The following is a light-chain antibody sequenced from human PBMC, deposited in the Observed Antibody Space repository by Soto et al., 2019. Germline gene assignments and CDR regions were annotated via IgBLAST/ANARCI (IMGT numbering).Light chain of an antibody. Sequence: DIQMTQSPSTLSASVGDRVTITCRASQSISSWLAWYQQKPGKAPKLLIYDASSLESGVPSRFSGSGSQTEFTLTISSLQPEDFATYYCQQSYSTPRTFGQGTKVDIK. J-gene: IGKJ1*01. CDR2: DAS. CDR1: QSISSW. V-gene: IGKV1-5*01. CDR3: QQSYSTPRT.